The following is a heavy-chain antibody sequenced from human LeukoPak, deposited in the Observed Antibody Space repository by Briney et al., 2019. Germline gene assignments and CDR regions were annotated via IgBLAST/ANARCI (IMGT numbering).Heavy chain of an antibody. V-gene: IGHV4-4*07. D-gene: IGHD2-21*02. CDR1: GASISNYF. CDR3: ARGPYCGGDCYFVN. CDR2: IYTSGST. Sequence: SETLSLTCTVSGASISNYFWSWIRQPAGKGLEWIGRIYTSGSTNYNPSLKSRVTMSVDTSKSQFFLKLTSVTAADTAIYYCARGPYCGGDCYFVNWGQGTLVTVSS. J-gene: IGHJ4*02.